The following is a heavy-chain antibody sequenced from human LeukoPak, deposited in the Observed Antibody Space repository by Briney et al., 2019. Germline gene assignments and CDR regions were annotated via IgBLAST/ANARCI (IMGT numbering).Heavy chain of an antibody. CDR2: INTNTGNP. Sequence: ASVKVSCKASGYTFTGYYMHWVRQAPGQGLEWMGWINTNTGNPTYAQGFTGRFVFSLDTSVSTAYMQISGLKAEDTAVYFCARGMGATYFDNVYRPLTYYFDNWGQGTLVTVSS. J-gene: IGHJ4*02. D-gene: IGHD3-16*01. CDR3: ARGMGATYFDNVYRPLTYYFDN. V-gene: IGHV7-4-1*02. CDR1: GYTFTGYY.